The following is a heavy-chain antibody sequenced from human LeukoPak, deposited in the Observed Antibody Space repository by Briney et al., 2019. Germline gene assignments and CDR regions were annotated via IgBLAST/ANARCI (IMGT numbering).Heavy chain of an antibody. Sequence: SETLSLTCTVSGGSISSYYWSWIRQPPAKGQEWIGYIYYSGSTNYNPSLKSRVTISVDTSKNQFSLKLSSVTAADTAVYYCARAGYDFWSGYPNWFDPWGQGTLVTVSS. CDR2: IYYSGST. D-gene: IGHD3-3*01. CDR1: GGSISSYY. J-gene: IGHJ5*02. CDR3: ARAGYDFWSGYPNWFDP. V-gene: IGHV4-59*01.